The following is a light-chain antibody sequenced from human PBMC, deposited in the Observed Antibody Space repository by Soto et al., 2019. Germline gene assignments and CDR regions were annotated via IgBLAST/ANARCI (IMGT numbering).Light chain of an antibody. CDR3: SSYTSSSTLVV. CDR1: CSDVGGYNY. CDR2: DVS. V-gene: IGLV2-14*01. J-gene: IGLJ1*01. Sequence: QSVLTQPASVSGSPGQSITISCTGTCSDVGGYNYVSWYQQHPGKAPKLMIYDVSNRPSGVSNRFSGSKSGNTASLTISGLQAEDEADYYCSSYTSSSTLVVFGTGTKLTVL.